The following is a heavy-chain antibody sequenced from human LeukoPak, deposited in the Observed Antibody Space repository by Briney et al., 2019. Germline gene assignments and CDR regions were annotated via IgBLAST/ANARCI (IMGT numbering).Heavy chain of an antibody. Sequence: PSETLPLTCTVSRGSISSSSYYWRWIRQPPGKGREWIGSIYYGGSTYYHPTLNSRVTISVDTSKNHFSLKLSSVTAADTAVYYCARLDSSGYYGSWGQGTLVTVSS. J-gene: IGHJ5*02. CDR3: ARLDSSGYYGS. CDR1: RGSISSSSYY. V-gene: IGHV4-39*02. D-gene: IGHD3-22*01. CDR2: IYYGGST.